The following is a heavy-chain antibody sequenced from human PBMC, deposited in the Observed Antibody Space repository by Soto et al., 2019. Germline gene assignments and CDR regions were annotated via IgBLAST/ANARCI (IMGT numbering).Heavy chain of an antibody. J-gene: IGHJ6*02. CDR1: GGSIHSYY. Sequence: PSETLSLTCTVSGGSIHSYYWTWIRQPPGKALEWIGYSHHSGSTNYNSALESRVTMSVDTSRNQFSLKLSSVTAADTAVYYCARYKSNYYYGMDVWGQGTTVTVSS. CDR2: SHHSGST. V-gene: IGHV4-59*01. D-gene: IGHD1-20*01. CDR3: ARYKSNYYYGMDV.